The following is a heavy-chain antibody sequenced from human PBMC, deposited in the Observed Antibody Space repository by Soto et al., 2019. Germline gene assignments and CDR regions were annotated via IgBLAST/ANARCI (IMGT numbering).Heavy chain of an antibody. CDR2: ISGSGGST. J-gene: IGHJ4*02. CDR1: GFTFSSYA. V-gene: IGHV3-23*01. CDR3: AKDDSSGYYYLANYFDY. Sequence: PGGSLRLSCAASGFTFSSYAMSWVRQAPGKGLEWVSAISGSGGSTYYADSVKGRFTISRDNSKNTLYLQMNSLRAEDTAVYYCAKDDSSGYYYLANYFDYWGQGTLVTVSS. D-gene: IGHD3-22*01.